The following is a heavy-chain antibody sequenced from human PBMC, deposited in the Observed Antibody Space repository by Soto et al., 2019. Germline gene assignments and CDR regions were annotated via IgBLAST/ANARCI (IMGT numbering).Heavy chain of an antibody. CDR2: ISYDGSNK. V-gene: IGHV3-30-3*01. Sequence: QVQLVESGGGVVQPGRSLRLSCAASGFTFSSYAMHWVRQAPGKGLEWVAVISYDGSNKYYADSVKGRFTISRDNSKNTLYLQMNSLRAEDTAVYYCARDYERSCLDWGQGTLVTVSS. CDR1: GFTFSSYA. J-gene: IGHJ4*02. CDR3: ARDYERSCLD. D-gene: IGHD1-26*01.